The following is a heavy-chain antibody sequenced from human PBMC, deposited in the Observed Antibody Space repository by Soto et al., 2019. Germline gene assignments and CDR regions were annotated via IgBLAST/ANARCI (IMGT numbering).Heavy chain of an antibody. J-gene: IGHJ3*02. CDR2: ISYDGSNK. CDR1: GFTFSSYA. Sequence: GGSLRLSCAASGFTFSSYAMHWVRQAPGKGLEWVAVISYDGSNKYYADSVKGRFTISRDNTKNSLYLQLNSLRVEDTAVYYCARGDYYDTSGPFSDAFDIWGQGTTVTVSS. CDR3: ARGDYYDTSGPFSDAFDI. V-gene: IGHV3-30-3*01. D-gene: IGHD3-22*01.